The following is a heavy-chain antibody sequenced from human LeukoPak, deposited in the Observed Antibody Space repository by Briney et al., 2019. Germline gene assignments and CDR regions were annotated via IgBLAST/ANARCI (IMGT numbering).Heavy chain of an antibody. CDR2: INHSGST. Sequence: NASETLSLTCAVYGGSFSGYYWSWIRQPPGKGLEWIGEINHSGSTNYNPSLKGRVTISVDTSKNQFSLKLSSVTAADTAVYYCARGYVDTAMVGGSYYYYYMDVWGKGTTVTISS. J-gene: IGHJ6*03. CDR1: GGSFSGYY. D-gene: IGHD5-18*01. CDR3: ARGYVDTAMVGGSYYYYYMDV. V-gene: IGHV4-34*01.